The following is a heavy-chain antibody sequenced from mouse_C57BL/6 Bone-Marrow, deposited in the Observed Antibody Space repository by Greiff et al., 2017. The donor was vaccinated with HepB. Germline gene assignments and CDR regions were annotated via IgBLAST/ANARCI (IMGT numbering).Heavy chain of an antibody. D-gene: IGHD1-1*01. Sequence: VQLQQSGPELVKPGASVKISCKASGYSFTGYYMHWVKQSHGNILDWIGYIYPYNGVSSYNQKFKGKATLTVDKSSSTAYMELRSLTSEDSAVYYGASDGSSYKDWFAYWGQGTLVTVSA. V-gene: IGHV1-31*01. J-gene: IGHJ3*01. CDR1: GYSFTGYY. CDR2: IYPYNGVS. CDR3: ASDGSSYKDWFAY.